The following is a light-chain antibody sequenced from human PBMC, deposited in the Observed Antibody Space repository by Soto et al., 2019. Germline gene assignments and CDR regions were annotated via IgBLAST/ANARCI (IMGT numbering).Light chain of an antibody. V-gene: IGKV3-15*01. CDR3: QHYKTWPLA. J-gene: IGKJ4*01. Sequence: LVMTQTPATLSVSPGERVTLSCRASQGVGSTLAWYRQQPGQAPRLLIYDAYTRATGVPARFSGSGSGTEFTLTISSLQSEDFAVYYCQHYKTWPLAFGGGTKVDIK. CDR1: QGVGST. CDR2: DAY.